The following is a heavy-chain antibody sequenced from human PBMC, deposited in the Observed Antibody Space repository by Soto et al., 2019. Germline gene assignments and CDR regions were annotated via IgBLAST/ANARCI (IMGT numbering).Heavy chain of an antibody. V-gene: IGHV3-30*18. J-gene: IGHJ6*02. Sequence: PGGSLRLSCAASGFTFSSYGMHWVRQAPGKGLEWVAVISYDGSNKYYADSVKGRFTISRDNSKNTLYLQMNSLRAEDTAVYYCANLKPEYYYGSGSYYKGYYYDGMDVWGQGTTVTGSS. D-gene: IGHD3-10*01. CDR3: ANLKPEYYYGSGSYYKGYYYDGMDV. CDR2: ISYDGSNK. CDR1: GFTFSSYG.